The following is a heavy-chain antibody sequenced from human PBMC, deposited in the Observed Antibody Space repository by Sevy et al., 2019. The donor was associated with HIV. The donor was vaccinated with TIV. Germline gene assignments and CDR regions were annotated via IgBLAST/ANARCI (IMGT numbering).Heavy chain of an antibody. J-gene: IGHJ4*02. D-gene: IGHD3-10*01. CDR3: AKDESWFISDY. CDR1: GFTFSSYG. CDR2: ISYDGSNK. Sequence: GGSLRLSCAASGFTFSSYGMHWVRQAPGKGLEWVAVISYDGSNKYYADSVKGRFTISRDNSKNTLYLQMNSLRAEDTAVYYCAKDESWFISDYWGQGTLVTVSS. V-gene: IGHV3-30*18.